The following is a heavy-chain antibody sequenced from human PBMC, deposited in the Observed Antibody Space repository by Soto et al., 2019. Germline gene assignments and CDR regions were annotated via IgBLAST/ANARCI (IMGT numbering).Heavy chain of an antibody. Sequence: EVQLVESGGGLVKPGGSLRLSCAASGFTFSSYSMNWVRQAPGKRLEWVSSISSSSSYIYYADSVKGRFTISRDNAKNSLYLQMNSLRAEDTAVYYCARFLLSEYYFDYWGQGTLVTVSS. CDR3: ARFLLSEYYFDY. CDR2: ISSSSSYI. J-gene: IGHJ4*02. V-gene: IGHV3-21*01. D-gene: IGHD3-3*01. CDR1: GFTFSSYS.